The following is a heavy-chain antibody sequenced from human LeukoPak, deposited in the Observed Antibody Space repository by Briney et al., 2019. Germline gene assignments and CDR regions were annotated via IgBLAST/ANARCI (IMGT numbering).Heavy chain of an antibody. CDR3: ARDKGYNYGPIDS. CDR1: GGSISSSGYY. J-gene: IGHJ4*02. V-gene: IGHV4-30-4*08. CDR2: ISNTGYT. Sequence: SETLSLTCTVSGGSISSSGYYWAWIRQPPGKGLEWIGCISNTGYTYYNSSLKSRITISLDTSKNQFSLTLNSVTAADTAVYYCARDKGYNYGPIDSWGQGTLVTVSS. D-gene: IGHD5-18*01.